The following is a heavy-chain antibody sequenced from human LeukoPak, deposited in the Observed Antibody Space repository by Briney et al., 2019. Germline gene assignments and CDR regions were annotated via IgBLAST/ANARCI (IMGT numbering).Heavy chain of an antibody. V-gene: IGHV1-2*02. D-gene: IGHD1-26*01. CDR2: INPNSGGT. CDR1: GYTFTGYY. Sequence: ASVKVSCKASGYTFTGYYMHWVRQAPGQGLEWMGWINPNSGGTNYAQKFQGRVTMTRDTSISTAYMELGRLRSDDTAVYYCARDLMYGIVGATRYYFDYWGQGTLVTVSS. CDR3: ARDLMYGIVGATRYYFDY. J-gene: IGHJ4*02.